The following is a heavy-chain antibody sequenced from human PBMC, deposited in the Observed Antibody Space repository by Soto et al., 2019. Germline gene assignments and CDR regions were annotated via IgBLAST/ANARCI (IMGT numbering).Heavy chain of an antibody. J-gene: IGHJ4*02. V-gene: IGHV3-11*01. CDR3: ARERARVFDS. CDR2: ISIASSTI. CDR1: GFTFSDYY. Sequence: QVQLVESGGGLVKPGGSLRLSCAASGFTFSDYYMGWIRQAPGRGLEWLSYISIASSTIYYADSVKGRFSISRDNAKNSLYLQSSSLRAEDTAVYFCARERARVFDSWGQGTLVTVSS.